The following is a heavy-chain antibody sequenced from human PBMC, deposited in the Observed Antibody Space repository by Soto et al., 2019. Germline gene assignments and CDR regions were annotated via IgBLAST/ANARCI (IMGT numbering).Heavy chain of an antibody. CDR1: GFSLSNARMG. CDR3: ARTHEEVVAAHSVGFDP. J-gene: IGHJ5*02. V-gene: IGHV2-26*01. Sequence: QVTLKESGPVLVKPTEPLTLTCTVSGFSLSNARMGVSWIRQPPGKALEWLAHIFSNDEKSYSTSLKSRLTISKDASKSQVVLTMTNMDPVDTATYYCARTHEEVVAAHSVGFDPWGQGTLVTVSS. CDR2: IFSNDEK. D-gene: IGHD2-15*01.